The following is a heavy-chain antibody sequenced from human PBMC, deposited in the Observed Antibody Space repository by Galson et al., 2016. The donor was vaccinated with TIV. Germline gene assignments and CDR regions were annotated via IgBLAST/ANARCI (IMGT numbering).Heavy chain of an antibody. CDR3: ARARRGYCSGGSCLPGY. Sequence: SVKVSCKASGYTFNNYDISWVRQATGQGLEWMGWMNPNSGNAGYAQKFQGRVTMTSNTSVNTAYMEVRSRRFEDTAGYDGARARRGYCSGGSCLPGYWGQGTLVTVSS. V-gene: IGHV1-8*01. CDR2: MNPNSGNA. D-gene: IGHD2-15*01. J-gene: IGHJ4*02. CDR1: GYTFNNYD.